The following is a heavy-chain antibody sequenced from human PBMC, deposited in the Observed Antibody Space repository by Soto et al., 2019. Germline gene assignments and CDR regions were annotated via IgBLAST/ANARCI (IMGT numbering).Heavy chain of an antibody. CDR2: IYYSGST. CDR1: GGSISSYY. Sequence: LSLTFTVSGGSISSYYWRWIRQPPGKGLEWIGYIYYSGSTNYNPSLKSRVTISVDTSKNQFSLKLSSVTAADTAVYYCARGAYYDFWSGYFGMDVWGQGTTVTVSS. CDR3: ARGAYYDFWSGYFGMDV. J-gene: IGHJ6*02. D-gene: IGHD3-3*01. V-gene: IGHV4-59*01.